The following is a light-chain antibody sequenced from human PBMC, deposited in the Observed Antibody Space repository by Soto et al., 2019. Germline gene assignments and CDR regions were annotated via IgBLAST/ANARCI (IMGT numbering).Light chain of an antibody. V-gene: IGLV1-47*01. CDR3: AAWDDSLSGVV. Sequence: QSVLTQPPSASGTPGQRVTISCSGSSSNIGSNYGYWYQQLPGTVPQLLIYRNSERPSGVPDRLSGSKSGTSASLAISGLRSEDEADYYCAAWDDSLSGVVFGGGTKLTVL. J-gene: IGLJ2*01. CDR2: RNS. CDR1: SSNIGSNY.